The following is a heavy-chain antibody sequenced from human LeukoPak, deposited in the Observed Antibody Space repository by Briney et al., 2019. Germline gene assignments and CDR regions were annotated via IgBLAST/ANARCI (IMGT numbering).Heavy chain of an antibody. CDR2: IYYSGST. J-gene: IGHJ4*01. D-gene: IGHD3-16*02. V-gene: IGHV4-59*08. CDR1: GGSISSYY. Sequence: SETLSLTCTVSGGSISSYYWSWIRQPPGKGLEWIGYIYYSGSTNYNPSLKSRVTISVDTSKNQFSLKLSSVTAADTAVYYCATNRPTMGYHAFDYWGQGTLVTVSS. CDR3: ATNRPTMGYHAFDY.